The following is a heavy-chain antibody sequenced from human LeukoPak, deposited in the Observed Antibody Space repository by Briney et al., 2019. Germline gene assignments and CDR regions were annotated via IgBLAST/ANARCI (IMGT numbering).Heavy chain of an antibody. D-gene: IGHD2-2*01. CDR2: IITIFGAP. V-gene: IGHV1-69*13. Sequence: SVKVSCKASGGTFSGYGISWVRQAPGQGLEWMGGIITIFGAPNYAQKFQGRVTISADESTSTAYMELSSLRSEDTAVYYCARDLAPKAAIVAVSFDYWGQGTLVTVSS. CDR1: GGTFSGYG. CDR3: ARDLAPKAAIVAVSFDY. J-gene: IGHJ4*02.